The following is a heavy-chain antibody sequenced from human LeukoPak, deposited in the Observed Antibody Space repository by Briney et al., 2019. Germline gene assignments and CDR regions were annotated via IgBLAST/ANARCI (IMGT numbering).Heavy chain of an antibody. Sequence: GGPLRLSCAASGFTFSSYGMHWVRQAPGKGLEWVAVIWYDGSNKYYADSVKGRFTISRDNSKNTLYLQMNSLRAEDTAVYYCARDEGPLVGDYVWGSYRYGPIDYWGQGTLVTVSS. CDR2: IWYDGSNK. D-gene: IGHD3-16*02. V-gene: IGHV3-33*01. J-gene: IGHJ4*02. CDR1: GFTFSSYG. CDR3: ARDEGPLVGDYVWGSYRYGPIDY.